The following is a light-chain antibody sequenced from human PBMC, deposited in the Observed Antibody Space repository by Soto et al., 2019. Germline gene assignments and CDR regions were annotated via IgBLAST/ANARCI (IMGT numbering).Light chain of an antibody. V-gene: IGKV3-11*01. CDR1: QSVSSY. Sequence: EIVLTQSPGTLSLSPGERSTLSCRASQSVSSYLAWYQQKPGQAPRLXXYDASNRATGIPARFSGSGSGTDFTLTISSLEPEDFAAYYCQQRSNWPLITFGQGTRLEIK. J-gene: IGKJ5*01. CDR3: QQRSNWPLIT. CDR2: DAS.